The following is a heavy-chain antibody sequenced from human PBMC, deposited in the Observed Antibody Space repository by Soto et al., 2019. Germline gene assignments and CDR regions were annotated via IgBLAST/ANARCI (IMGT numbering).Heavy chain of an antibody. D-gene: IGHD5-18*01. CDR3: VRVEWIHSWLAWFDP. V-gene: IGHV3-23*01. CDR1: GFTFSSYA. CDR2: ISGGGGST. Sequence: PGGSLRLSCAASGFTFSSYAMSWVRQAPGKGLEWVSGISGGGGSTYYAESVKGRFTISRDNSKNTLRLQMNSLSAEDTALYYCVRVEWIHSWLAWFDPWGQGTLVTVSS. J-gene: IGHJ5*02.